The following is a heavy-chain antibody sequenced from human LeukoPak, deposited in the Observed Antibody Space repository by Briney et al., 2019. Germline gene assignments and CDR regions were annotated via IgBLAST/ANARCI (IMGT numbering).Heavy chain of an antibody. D-gene: IGHD2-2*02. CDR1: GFAVSSNF. Sequence: KSGGSLRLSCAASGFAVSSNFMSWIRQAPGKGLEWVSYISSSGSTIYYADSVKGRFTISRDNAKNSLYLQMNSLRAEDTAVYYCARESIVVVPAAIRSSYYYMDVWGKGTTVTVSS. CDR2: ISSSGSTI. J-gene: IGHJ6*03. V-gene: IGHV3-11*04. CDR3: ARESIVVVPAAIRSSYYYMDV.